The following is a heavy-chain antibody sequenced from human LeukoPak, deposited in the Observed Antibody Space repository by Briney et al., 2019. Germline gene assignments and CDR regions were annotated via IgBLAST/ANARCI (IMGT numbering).Heavy chain of an antibody. CDR2: IGRKASGGAI. V-gene: IGHV3-49*04. CDR1: GFTFSSYA. Sequence: GGSLRLSCAASGFTFSSYAMSWVRQAPGKGLEWVGFIGRKASGGAIEYAASVKGRFTISRDDSNGIAYLQMNSLRAEDTAVYYCSRAQSGSGLGYWGQGTLVTVSS. J-gene: IGHJ4*02. CDR3: SRAQSGSGLGY. D-gene: IGHD6-25*01.